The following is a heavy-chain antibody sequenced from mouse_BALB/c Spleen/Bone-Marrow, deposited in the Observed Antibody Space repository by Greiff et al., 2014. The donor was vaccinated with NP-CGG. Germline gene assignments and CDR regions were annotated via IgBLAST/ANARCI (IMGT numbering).Heavy chain of an antibody. V-gene: IGHV5-9-4*01. D-gene: IGHD2-4*01. CDR1: GFTFSSYA. J-gene: IGHJ4*01. CDR2: ISSGGSYT. Sequence: EVKLEESGGGLVKPGGSLKLSCAASGFTFSSYAMSWVRQSPEKRLEWVAEISSGGSYTYYPDTVTGRFTISRDNAKNTLYLETSSLRSEDTAVYYCAREGLRRRAAMDYWGQGTSVTVSS. CDR3: AREGLRRRAAMDY.